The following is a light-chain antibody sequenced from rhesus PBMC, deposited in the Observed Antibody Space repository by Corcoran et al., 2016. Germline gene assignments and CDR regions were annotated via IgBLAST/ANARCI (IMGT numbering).Light chain of an antibody. CDR1: RSNIGNNA. V-gene: IGLV1-60*01. CDR3: ATWDDSLSGAL. J-gene: IGLJ2*01. Sequence: QSVLTQPPSASGAARESVTISCSGGRSNIGNNAVSWFQQFPGTPPKLLIYYTDQRSSGVSDRFSASKSGTSASLTISGLQTEDEADYYCATWDDSLSGALFGGGTRLTVL. CDR2: YTD.